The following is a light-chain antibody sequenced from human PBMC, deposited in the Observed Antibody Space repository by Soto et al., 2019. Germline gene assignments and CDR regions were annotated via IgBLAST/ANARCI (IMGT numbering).Light chain of an antibody. CDR3: QQYGDLPWT. J-gene: IGKJ1*01. V-gene: IGKV3-20*01. CDR1: QSVSSDY. Sequence: EIVLTQSPGTLSLSPGERATLSCRASQSVSSDYLAWYQQKPGQAPRLLIYGASSRATGIPDRFSGSGSGTDFTLTINRLEPEDFAVYYCQQYGDLPWTFGQGTKV. CDR2: GAS.